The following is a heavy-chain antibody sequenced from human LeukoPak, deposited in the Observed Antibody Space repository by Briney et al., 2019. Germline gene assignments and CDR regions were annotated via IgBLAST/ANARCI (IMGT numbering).Heavy chain of an antibody. V-gene: IGHV3-30*01. D-gene: IGHD3-3*02. CDR1: GFTFSSYA. CDR3: ARDGEGIFGVVIASWGNWFDP. Sequence: GGSLRPSCAASGFTFSSYAMHWVRQAPGKGLEWVAVISYDGSNKYYADSVKGRFTISRDNSKNTLYLQMNSLRAEDTAVYYCARDGEGIFGVVIASWGNWFDPWGQGTLVTVSS. CDR2: ISYDGSNK. J-gene: IGHJ5*02.